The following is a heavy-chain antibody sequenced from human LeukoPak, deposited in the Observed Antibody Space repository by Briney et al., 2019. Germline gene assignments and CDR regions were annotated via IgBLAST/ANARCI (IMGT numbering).Heavy chain of an antibody. CDR3: ARGGYFDSSGYPNYYSYYYMDA. CDR1: GDSVSTNSGS. J-gene: IGHJ6*03. CDR2: TYYRSKWYT. D-gene: IGHD3-22*01. Sequence: SQTPSLTCAISGDSVSTNSGSWTWIRQSPSRGLEWLGRTYYRSKWYTHYAESVKGRIIINADTSQNQFSLQLNSVTPEDTAVYYCARGGYFDSSGYPNYYSYYYMDAWGKGTTVTVSS. V-gene: IGHV6-1*01.